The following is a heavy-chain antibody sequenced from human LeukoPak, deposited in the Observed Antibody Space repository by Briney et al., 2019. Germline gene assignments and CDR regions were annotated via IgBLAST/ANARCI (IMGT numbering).Heavy chain of an antibody. J-gene: IGHJ3*02. CDR1: GYSISSGYY. Sequence: PSETLSLTCAVSGYSISSGYYWGWIRQPPGKGLEWIGSIYHSRSSFYNTSLKSRITKSADTSKNQFSLTLSAVTAADTAVYYCARPQGDTAMVAFDIWGQGTMVTVSS. CDR2: IYHSRSS. CDR3: ARPQGDTAMVAFDI. V-gene: IGHV4-38-2*01. D-gene: IGHD2-2*01.